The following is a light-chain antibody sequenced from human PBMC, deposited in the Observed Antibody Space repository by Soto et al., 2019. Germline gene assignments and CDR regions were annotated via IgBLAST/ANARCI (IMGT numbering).Light chain of an antibody. Sequence: EIVXXXXPXXLSLSPGERATLSCRASQSVSSSFLAWYQQKPGQAPMLLIYGASRRATGIPDRFSGSGSGTDFTLAISRLEPEDSAVYYCQQYGRSPWTFGQGTKVEIK. CDR2: GAS. J-gene: IGKJ1*01. V-gene: IGKV3-20*01. CDR3: QQYGRSPWT. CDR1: QSVSSSF.